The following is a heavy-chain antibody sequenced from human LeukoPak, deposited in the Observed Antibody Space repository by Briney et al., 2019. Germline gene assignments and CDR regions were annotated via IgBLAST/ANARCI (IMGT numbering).Heavy chain of an antibody. CDR3: ASYIAVDRPFDAFDI. V-gene: IGHV3-7*01. CDR2: IKQDGSEK. D-gene: IGHD6-19*01. Sequence: PGGALRLSCAASGFTFSSYWMSWVRQAPGKGLEWVANIKQDGSEKYYVDSVKGRFTISRDNAKNSLYLQMNSLRAEDTAVYYCASYIAVDRPFDAFDIWGQGTMVTVSS. J-gene: IGHJ3*02. CDR1: GFTFSSYW.